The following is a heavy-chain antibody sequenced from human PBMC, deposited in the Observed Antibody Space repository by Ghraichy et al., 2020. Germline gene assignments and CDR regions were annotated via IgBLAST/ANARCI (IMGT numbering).Heavy chain of an antibody. Sequence: GGSLRLSCAASGFTFSNYAMGWVRQAPGQGLEWVSDVSGGGGSSTYYADSVRGRFTISRDNSKSTLYLQMNSLRAEDTAVYYCAKQRTMVREVVDYWGQGTLVTVSS. J-gene: IGHJ4*02. CDR1: GFTFSNYA. CDR3: AKQRTMVREVVDY. V-gene: IGHV3-23*01. D-gene: IGHD3-10*01. CDR2: VSGGGGSST.